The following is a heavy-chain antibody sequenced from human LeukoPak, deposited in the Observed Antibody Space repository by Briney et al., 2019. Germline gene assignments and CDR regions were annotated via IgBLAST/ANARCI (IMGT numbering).Heavy chain of an antibody. CDR1: GFSFSSYA. CDR3: AKGPGAIISLSIY. J-gene: IGHJ4*02. CDR2: ISGSGDSS. D-gene: IGHD2-2*02. V-gene: IGHV3-23*01. Sequence: GGSLRLSCAASGFSFSSYAMSWVRQAPGKGLEWVSDISGSGDSSYHADSVKGRFTISRDNSKRMLYLQMNSLRAEDTAVYYCAKGPGAIISLSIYWGQGTLVTVSS.